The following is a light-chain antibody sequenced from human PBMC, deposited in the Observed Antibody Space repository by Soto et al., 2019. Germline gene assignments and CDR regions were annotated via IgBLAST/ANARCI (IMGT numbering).Light chain of an antibody. CDR3: QQYGSSPLT. Sequence: EIVLTQSPDTLSLSPGERATLSCRASQSVSASYLAWYQHKPGQAPRLLMYGAPRRATGIPDRFSGSGSGTDFTLTISRLEPEDFVVYFCQQYGSSPLTFGGGTKVEIK. J-gene: IGKJ4*01. CDR2: GAP. CDR1: QSVSASY. V-gene: IGKV3-20*01.